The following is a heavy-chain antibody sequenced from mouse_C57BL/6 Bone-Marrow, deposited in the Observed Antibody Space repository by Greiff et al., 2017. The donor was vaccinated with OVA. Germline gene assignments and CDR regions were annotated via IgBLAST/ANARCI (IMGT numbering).Heavy chain of an antibody. CDR3: ANNYYGSRYYAMDY. Sequence: VQLQQSGAELAKPGASVKLSCKASGYTFTSYWMHWVKQRPGQGLEWIGYINPSSGYTKYNQKFKDKATLTADKSSSTAYLQLSSLTYEDSAVYYCANNYYGSRYYAMDYWGQGTSVTVSS. J-gene: IGHJ4*01. V-gene: IGHV1-7*01. CDR1: GYTFTSYW. CDR2: INPSSGYT. D-gene: IGHD1-1*01.